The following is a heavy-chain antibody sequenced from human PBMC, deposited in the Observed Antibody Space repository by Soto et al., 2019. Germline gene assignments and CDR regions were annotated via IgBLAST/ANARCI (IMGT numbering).Heavy chain of an antibody. D-gene: IGHD3-10*01. J-gene: IGHJ6*02. CDR3: AREDGSGSWGVLRYGMDV. CDR1: GFTFSSYG. Sequence: QPGGSLRLSCAASGFTFSSYGMHWVRQAPGKGLEWVAVIWYDGSNKYYADSVKGRFTISRDNSKNTLYLQMNSLRAEDTAVYYCAREDGSGSWGVLRYGMDVWGQGTTVTVSS. CDR2: IWYDGSNK. V-gene: IGHV3-33*01.